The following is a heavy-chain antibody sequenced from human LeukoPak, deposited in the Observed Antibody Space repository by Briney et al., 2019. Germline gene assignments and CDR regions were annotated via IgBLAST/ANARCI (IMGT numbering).Heavy chain of an antibody. V-gene: IGHV2-26*01. CDR1: GFSLNTARMG. J-gene: IGHJ4*02. CDR2: LFSNDKK. CDR3: ARTDYDYIWGSYHPLDQ. D-gene: IGHD3-16*02. Sequence: ESGPVLVKPTETLTLTCTVSWFSGFSLNTARMGVSWIRQPPGEALEWLAHLFSNDKKSYRTSLKRIPTISKDPSKSQVVLTMTSMDPVDTATYYCARTDYDYIWGSYHPLDQWGQGTLVTVSS.